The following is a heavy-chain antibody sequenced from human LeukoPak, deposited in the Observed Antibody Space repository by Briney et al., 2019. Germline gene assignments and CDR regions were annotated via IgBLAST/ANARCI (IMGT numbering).Heavy chain of an antibody. CDR3: ARAPYSSSWYVSVHWFDP. CDR1: GGSFSGYY. D-gene: IGHD6-13*01. Sequence: PSETLSLTCAVYGGSFSGYYWSWIRQPPGKGLEWIGEINHSGSTNYNPSLKSQVTISVDTSKNQFSPKLSSVTAADTAVYYCARAPYSSSWYVSVHWFDPWGQGTLVTVSS. V-gene: IGHV4-34*01. J-gene: IGHJ5*02. CDR2: INHSGST.